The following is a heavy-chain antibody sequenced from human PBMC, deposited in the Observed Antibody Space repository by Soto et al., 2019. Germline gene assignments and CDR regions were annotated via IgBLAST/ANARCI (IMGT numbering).Heavy chain of an antibody. CDR3: ARQGQYYDILTGYYMNYYYYGMDV. J-gene: IGHJ6*02. V-gene: IGHV4-59*08. CDR2: IYYSGST. Sequence: SGTLSLTCTVSGGSISSYYWSWIRQPPGKGLEWIGYIYYSGSTNYNPSLKSRVTISVDTSKNQFSLKLSSVTAADTAVYYCARQGQYYDILTGYYMNYYYYGMDVWGQGTTVTVS. CDR1: GGSISSYY. D-gene: IGHD3-9*01.